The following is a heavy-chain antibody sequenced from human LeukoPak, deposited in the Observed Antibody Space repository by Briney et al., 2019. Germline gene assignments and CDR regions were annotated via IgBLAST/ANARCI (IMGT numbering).Heavy chain of an antibody. Sequence: SETLSLTCAVYGGSFSGYYWSWIRQPPGKGLEWIGEINHSGSTNYNPSLKSRVTISVDTSKNQFSLKLSSVTAADTAAYYCARLGYCSGGSCYYYYYMDVSGKGTTVTVSS. CDR1: GGSFSGYY. J-gene: IGHJ6*03. CDR3: ARLGYCSGGSCYYYYYMDV. CDR2: INHSGST. V-gene: IGHV4-34*01. D-gene: IGHD2-15*01.